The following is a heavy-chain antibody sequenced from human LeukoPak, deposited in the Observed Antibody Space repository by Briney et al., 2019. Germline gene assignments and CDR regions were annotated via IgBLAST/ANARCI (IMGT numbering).Heavy chain of an antibody. D-gene: IGHD3-3*01. Sequence: SETLSRTCTVSGGSISSGGYYWSWIRQHPGKGLEWIGYIYYSGSTYYNPSLKSRVTISVDTSKNQFSLKLSSVTAADTAVYYCARDGAFWSGYYHNWFDPWGQGTLVTVSS. CDR3: ARDGAFWSGYYHNWFDP. CDR1: GGSISSGGYY. V-gene: IGHV4-31*03. CDR2: IYYSGST. J-gene: IGHJ5*02.